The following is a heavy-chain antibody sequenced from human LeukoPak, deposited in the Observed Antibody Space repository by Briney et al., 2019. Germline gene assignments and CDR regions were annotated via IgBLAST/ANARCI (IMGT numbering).Heavy chain of an antibody. CDR1: GFAVGSNY. J-gene: IGHJ4*02. CDR2: IYSGGAI. CDR3: ARRPGN. V-gene: IGHV3-53*01. D-gene: IGHD1-14*01. Sequence: PGGSLRLPCVASGFAVGSNYMSWVRQAPGKGLEWVSLIYSGGAIRYADSVKGRFTISRDSSKNTLFLQMNDLTVEDTARYYCARRPGNWGQGTLVTVSS.